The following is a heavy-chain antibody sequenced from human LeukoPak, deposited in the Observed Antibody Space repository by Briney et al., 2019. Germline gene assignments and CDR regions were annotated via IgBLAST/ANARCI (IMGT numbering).Heavy chain of an antibody. J-gene: IGHJ3*02. Sequence: HPGGSLRLSCAASGFTFSSYAMSWVRQAPGKGLEWVSVISGSGANTYYADSVGGRFTISRDNSKNTLFLQMSSLRAEDTAVYYCANDVGTYYDSSGYYYVGDAFDIWGQGTMVTVSS. CDR1: GFTFSSYA. D-gene: IGHD3-22*01. V-gene: IGHV3-23*01. CDR3: ANDVGTYYDSSGYYYVGDAFDI. CDR2: ISGSGANT.